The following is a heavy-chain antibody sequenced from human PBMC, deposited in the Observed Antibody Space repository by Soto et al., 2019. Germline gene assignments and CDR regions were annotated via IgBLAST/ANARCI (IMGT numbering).Heavy chain of an antibody. CDR3: ARDLAANYYFDY. J-gene: IGHJ4*02. V-gene: IGHV3-33*01. Sequence: QVQLVESGGGVVQPGRSLRLSCAASGFTFSNYGMHWVRQAPGKGLEWVAVVWYDGSNKYYAASVKGRCTISSDNSKNTLYLQMNSLRAEDTAVYYCARDLAANYYFDYWGQGTLVTVSS. CDR1: GFTFSNYG. CDR2: VWYDGSNK. D-gene: IGHD1-7*01.